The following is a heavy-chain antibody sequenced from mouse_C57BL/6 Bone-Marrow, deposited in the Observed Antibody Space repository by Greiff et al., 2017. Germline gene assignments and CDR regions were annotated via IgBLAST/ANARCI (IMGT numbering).Heavy chain of an antibody. CDR2: INYDGSST. CDR3: ARGGTTVVAPFAY. Sequence: EVQLKESEGGLVQPGSSMKLSCTASGFTFSDYYMAWVRQVPEKGLEWVANINYDGSSTYYLDSLKSRFIISRDNAKNILYLQMSSLKSEDTATYYCARGGTTVVAPFAYWGQGTLVTVSA. D-gene: IGHD1-1*01. J-gene: IGHJ3*01. V-gene: IGHV5-16*01. CDR1: GFTFSDYY.